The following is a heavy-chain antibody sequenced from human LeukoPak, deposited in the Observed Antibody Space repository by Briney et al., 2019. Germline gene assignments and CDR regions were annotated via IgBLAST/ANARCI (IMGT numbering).Heavy chain of an antibody. V-gene: IGHV3-30*04. D-gene: IGHD2-21*02. J-gene: IGHJ4*02. Sequence: PGGSLRLSCAASGFTFSSYAMHWVRQAPGKGLEWVAVISYDGSNKYYADSVKGRFTISRDNSKNTLYLQMNSLRAEDTAVYYCARLTSTANWGQGTLVTVSS. CDR2: ISYDGSNK. CDR1: GFTFSSYA. CDR3: ARLTSTAN.